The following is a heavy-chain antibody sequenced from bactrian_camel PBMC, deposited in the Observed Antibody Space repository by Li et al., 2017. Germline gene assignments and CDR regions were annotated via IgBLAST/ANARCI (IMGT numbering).Heavy chain of an antibody. Sequence: HVQLVESGGGSVQAGGSLRLSCVASGYTYSSVCLAWFRQAPGKEREGVAAINSDGKKRFADSVKGRFTLAQDNAKNTMYLQMNSLKSEDTALYYCATGYGSSSLSTPRGQGTQVTV. CDR1: GYTYSSVC. V-gene: IGHV3S55*01. J-gene: IGHJ4*01. CDR3: ATGYGSSSLSTP. D-gene: IGHD6*01. CDR2: INSDGKK.